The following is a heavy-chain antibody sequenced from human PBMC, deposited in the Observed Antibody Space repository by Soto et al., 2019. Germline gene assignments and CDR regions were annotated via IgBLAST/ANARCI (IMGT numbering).Heavy chain of an antibody. V-gene: IGHV1-18*01. J-gene: IGHJ4*02. CDR3: ARLKYSSSWYQLGPADNYFDY. CDR1: GYTFTSYG. CDR2: ISAYNGNT. D-gene: IGHD6-13*01. Sequence: QVQLVQSGAEVKKPGASVKVSCKASGYTFTSYGISWVRQAPGQGLEWMGWISAYNGNTNYAQKLQGRVTMTTDTSTSTAYMELRSLRSDDTAVYYCARLKYSSSWYQLGPADNYFDYWGQGTLVTVSS.